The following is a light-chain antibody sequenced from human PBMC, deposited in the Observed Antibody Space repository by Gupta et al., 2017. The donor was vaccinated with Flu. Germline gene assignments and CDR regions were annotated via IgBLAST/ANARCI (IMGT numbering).Light chain of an antibody. CDR3: CSYAGSYTDWL. CDR1: SSDIGGYNF. Sequence: QSALTQPRPVSGSPGQSVTISCTGTSSDIGGYNFVSWYKQSPGKAPHLIIYGVDKRPSGVPDRISASKSANTASLTITALQPEDEAQYYCCSYAGSYTDWLFGGGTTLTVL. V-gene: IGLV2-11*01. CDR2: GVD. J-gene: IGLJ3*02.